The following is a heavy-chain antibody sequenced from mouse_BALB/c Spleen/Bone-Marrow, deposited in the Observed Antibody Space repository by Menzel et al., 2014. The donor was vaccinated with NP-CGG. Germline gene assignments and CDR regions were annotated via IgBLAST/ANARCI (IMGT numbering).Heavy chain of an antibody. CDR2: INPSSGYT. CDR3: ARESLYGSNYY. Sequence: QVHLQQPGAELARPGASVKMSCKASGYTFTSYTMHWVKQRPGQGLEWIGYINPSSGYTNYNQKFKDKATLTAGKSSSTAYMQLSSLTSEDSAVYYCARESLYGSNYYWGRGTTLTVSS. D-gene: IGHD1-1*01. J-gene: IGHJ2*01. V-gene: IGHV1-4*01. CDR1: GYTFTSYT.